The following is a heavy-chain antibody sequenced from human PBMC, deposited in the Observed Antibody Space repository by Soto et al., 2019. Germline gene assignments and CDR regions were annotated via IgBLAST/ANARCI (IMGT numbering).Heavy chain of an antibody. CDR2: IKSKTDGGTT. CDR1: GFTFSNAW. CDR3: PTTLTVPAVDY. V-gene: IGHV3-15*01. D-gene: IGHD2-2*01. Sequence: GGSLRLSCAASGFTFSNAWMSWVRQAPRKGLEWVGRIKSKTDGGTTDYAAPVKVRCTISRDESKNTLYLQMNSLKTEDSAVYYCPTTLTVPAVDYWGQGTLVTVSS. J-gene: IGHJ4*02.